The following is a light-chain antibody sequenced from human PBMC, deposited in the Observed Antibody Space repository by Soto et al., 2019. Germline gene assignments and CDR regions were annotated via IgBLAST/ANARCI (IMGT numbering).Light chain of an antibody. Sequence: QSVLTQPASVSGSPGQSITISCTGTSSDVGFYNYVSWYQQHPGKAPKLLLYDVANRPSGVSDRFSGSKSGNTASLTISRLQAEDEADYYCSSYTTSITWVFSGGTKLTVL. CDR2: DVA. CDR1: SSDVGFYNY. V-gene: IGLV2-14*01. J-gene: IGLJ3*02. CDR3: SSYTTSITWV.